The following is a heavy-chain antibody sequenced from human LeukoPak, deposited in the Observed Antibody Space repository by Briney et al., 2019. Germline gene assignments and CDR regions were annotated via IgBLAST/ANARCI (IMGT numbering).Heavy chain of an antibody. CDR3: ARESSGILTGYYIDY. V-gene: IGHV3-53*01. CDR1: GFTVSSNY. D-gene: IGHD3-9*01. J-gene: IGHJ4*02. Sequence: GGSLGLSCAASGFTVSSNYMSWVRQAPGKGLEWVSVIYSGGSTYYADSVKGRFTISRDNSKNTLYLQMNSLRAEDTAVYYCARESSGILTGYYIDYWGQGTLVTVSS. CDR2: IYSGGST.